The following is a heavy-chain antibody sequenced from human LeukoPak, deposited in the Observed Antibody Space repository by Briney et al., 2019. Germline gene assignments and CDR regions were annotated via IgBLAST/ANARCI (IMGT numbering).Heavy chain of an antibody. CDR3: ASLPICGGDCSGAFDI. J-gene: IGHJ3*02. D-gene: IGHD2-21*01. Sequence: SETLFLTCTVSGYSISSGYYWGWIRQPPGKGLEWIGSIYHSGSTYYNPSLKSRVTISVDTSKNQFSLKLSSVTAADTAVYYCASLPICGGDCSGAFDIWGQGTMVTVSS. CDR2: IYHSGST. V-gene: IGHV4-38-2*02. CDR1: GYSISSGYY.